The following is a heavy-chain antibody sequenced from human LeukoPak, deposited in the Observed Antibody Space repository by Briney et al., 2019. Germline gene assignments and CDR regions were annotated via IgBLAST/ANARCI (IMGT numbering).Heavy chain of an antibody. CDR1: GGTFSSYA. J-gene: IGHJ3*02. CDR3: ARDRPTYYYDSSGSTNAFDI. CDR2: IIPIFGTA. Sequence: SVKVSCKASGGTFSSYAISWVRQAPGQGLEWMGRIIPIFGTANYAQKFQGRVTITTDESTSTAYMELSSLRSEDTAVYYCARDRPTYYYDSSGSTNAFDIWGQGTMFTVSS. D-gene: IGHD3-22*01. V-gene: IGHV1-69*05.